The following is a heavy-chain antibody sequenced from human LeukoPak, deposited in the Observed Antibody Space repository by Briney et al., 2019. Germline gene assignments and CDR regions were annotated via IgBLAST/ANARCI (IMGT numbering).Heavy chain of an antibody. CDR3: AKDAHLLGEGFDY. J-gene: IGHJ4*02. CDR2: IRYDGSNK. Sequence: PGGSLRLSCAASGFTFSSYGMHCVRQAPGKGLEWVAFIRYDGSNKYYADSVKGRFTIFRDNSKNTLYLQMNSLRAEDTAVYYCAKDAHLLGEGFDYWGQGTLVTVSS. V-gene: IGHV3-30*02. CDR1: GFTFSSYG. D-gene: IGHD3-3*02.